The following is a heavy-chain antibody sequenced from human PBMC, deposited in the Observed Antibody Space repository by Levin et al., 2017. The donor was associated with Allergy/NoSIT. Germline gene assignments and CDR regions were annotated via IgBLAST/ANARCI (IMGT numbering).Heavy chain of an antibody. CDR2: IIPIFGTT. D-gene: IGHD3-22*01. CDR1: GGALSNFA. CDR3: ARSPYYYSSSGLNWFDP. J-gene: IGHJ5*02. Sequence: PGESLKISCKASGGALSNFAISWVRQAPGQGLEWMGGIIPIFGTTNYAQKFQGRVTVTADESTNTANMELSSLRSEDTAVYFCARSPYYYSSSGLNWFDPWGQGTLVTVSS. V-gene: IGHV1-69*01.